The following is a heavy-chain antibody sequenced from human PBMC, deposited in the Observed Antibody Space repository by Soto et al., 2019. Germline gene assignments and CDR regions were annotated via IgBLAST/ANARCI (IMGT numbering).Heavy chain of an antibody. D-gene: IGHD2-21*02. CDR3: ARSYCGDDCALDH. Sequence: QVQLVESGGGVVQPGRSLRLSCAASGFIFSNYVMHWVRQAPGKGLEWVAVISYDGNSKHYADSVKGRFTISRDNSTSTLYVQMNSLRAEDTAVYYCARSYCGDDCALDHWGQGTLVTVSS. V-gene: IGHV3-30-3*01. J-gene: IGHJ4*02. CDR2: ISYDGNSK. CDR1: GFIFSNYV.